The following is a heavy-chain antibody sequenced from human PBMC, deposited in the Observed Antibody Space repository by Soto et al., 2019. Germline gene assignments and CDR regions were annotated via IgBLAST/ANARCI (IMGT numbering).Heavy chain of an antibody. CDR3: ARARVSTPRLEDPFDI. CDR2: IYPGASDA. J-gene: IGHJ3*02. V-gene: IGHV5-51*01. Sequence: GESLKISCKGSGYSFSTHWLAWVRQMPGKGLEYMGIIYPGASDAKYSPSFQGQVTLSADTSISTAYLQWTSLKASDTAIYFCARARVSTPRLEDPFDIWRQGTMVTVSS. D-gene: IGHD5-12*01. CDR1: GYSFSTHW.